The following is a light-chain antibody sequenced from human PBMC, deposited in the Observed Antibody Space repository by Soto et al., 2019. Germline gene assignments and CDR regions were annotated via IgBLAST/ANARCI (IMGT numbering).Light chain of an antibody. J-gene: IGKJ1*01. CDR1: QNVSND. CDR3: QQYNKRPPWT. Sequence: VMTQSPATLSASPGESVALSCRASQNVSNDLAWYQQKPGQTPRLLIYDSSARASDVPLRFTGGGTGAEFTLTISNLQTEDFGVYIYQQYNKRPPWTFGQGTKVDIK. V-gene: IGKV3D-15*01. CDR2: DSS.